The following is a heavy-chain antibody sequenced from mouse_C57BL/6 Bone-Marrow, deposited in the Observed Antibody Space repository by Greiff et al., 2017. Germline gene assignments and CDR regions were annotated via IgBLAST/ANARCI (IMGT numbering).Heavy chain of an antibody. J-gene: IGHJ4*01. CDR3: ARTGTRVDDAKDY. Sequence: VQLQQPGAELVKPGASVKLSCKASGYTFTSYWMHWVKQRPGQGLEWIGMIHPNSGSTNYNEKFKSKATLTVDKSSSTAYMQLSSLTSEDSAVYYCARTGTRVDDAKDYWGQGTSVTVSS. CDR2: IHPNSGST. V-gene: IGHV1-64*01. D-gene: IGHD4-1*01. CDR1: GYTFTSYW.